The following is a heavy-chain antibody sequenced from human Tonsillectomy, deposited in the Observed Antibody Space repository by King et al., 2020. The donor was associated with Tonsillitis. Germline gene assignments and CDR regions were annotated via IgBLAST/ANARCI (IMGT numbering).Heavy chain of an antibody. Sequence: VQLVESGGGVVQPGRSLRLSCAASGITFSTYAMHWVRQAPGKGLEWVAATSSDGTNKYYGDSVKGRFTISRDNSKNTLYLQMNSLRVDETAVYYCAKGSASCDTCWFDPWGQGTLVTVSS. D-gene: IGHD2-2*01. CDR3: AKGSASCDTCWFDP. CDR1: GITFSTYA. V-gene: IGHV3-30*18. CDR2: TSSDGTNK. J-gene: IGHJ5*02.